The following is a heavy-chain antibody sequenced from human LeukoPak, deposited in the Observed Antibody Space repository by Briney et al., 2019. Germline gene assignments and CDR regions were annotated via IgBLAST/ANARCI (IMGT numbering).Heavy chain of an antibody. CDR1: GYTFTTST. J-gene: IGHJ6*02. Sequence: ASVKVSCKASGYTFTTSTMHWVRQAPGQRLEWMGWINAGNGNTKYSQKFQGRVTITRDTSASTAYMELSSLRFEDTAVYYCARAGCSGGSCPPSHYYYYGMDVWGQGTTVTVSS. V-gene: IGHV1-3*01. CDR3: ARAGCSGGSCPPSHYYYYGMDV. D-gene: IGHD2-15*01. CDR2: INAGNGNT.